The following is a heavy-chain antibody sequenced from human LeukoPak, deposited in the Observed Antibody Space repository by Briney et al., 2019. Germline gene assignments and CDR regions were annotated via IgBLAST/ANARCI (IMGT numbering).Heavy chain of an antibody. J-gene: IGHJ4*02. CDR2: ISGSGGST. V-gene: IGHV3-23*01. Sequence: GGSLRLSCAASGFTFSSYAMSWVRQAPGKGLEWVSAISGSGGSTYYADSVKGRFTISRDNSKNTLYLQMNSLRAEDTAVYYCAKFLSYYYDSSGHYYDYWGQGTLVTVSS. CDR3: AKFLSYYYDSSGHYYDY. CDR1: GFTFSSYA. D-gene: IGHD3-22*01.